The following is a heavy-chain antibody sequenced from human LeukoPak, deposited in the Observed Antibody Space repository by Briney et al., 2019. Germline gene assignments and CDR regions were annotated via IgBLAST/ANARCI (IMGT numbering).Heavy chain of an antibody. V-gene: IGHV4-34*01. CDR1: GGSFSGYY. D-gene: IGHD3-10*01. CDR2: IKHSGST. Sequence: SETLSLTCAVYGGSFSGYYWSWVRQPPGKGLEWIGEIKHSGSTNYNPSLKSRLTISVDTSKNQFSLKLSSVTAADTAVYYCARREAVWFGELFAVDWFDPWGQGTLVTVSS. CDR3: ARREAVWFGELFAVDWFDP. J-gene: IGHJ5*02.